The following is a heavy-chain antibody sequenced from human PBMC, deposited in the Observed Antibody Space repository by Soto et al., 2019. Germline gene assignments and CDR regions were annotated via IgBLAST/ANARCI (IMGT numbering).Heavy chain of an antibody. Sequence: QVQLVESGGGVVQPGRSLTLSCVVSGFTLSSYVIHWVRQTPDKGLEWVAFISRDGNNAYYTDSVKGRFTISRDNSKNTLYLAMNSLRTEDTAVYYCARDDEGRSYCDLGYWGQGTLVVVSS. V-gene: IGHV3-30-3*01. J-gene: IGHJ4*02. CDR1: GFTLSSYV. D-gene: IGHD3-10*01. CDR3: ARDDEGRSYCDLGY. CDR2: ISRDGNNA.